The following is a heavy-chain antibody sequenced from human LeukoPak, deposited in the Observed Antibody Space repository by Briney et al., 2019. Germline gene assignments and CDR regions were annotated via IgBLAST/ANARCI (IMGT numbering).Heavy chain of an antibody. CDR1: GGSISRGDYY. CDR3: ARARGTVTTRDYYYYYGMDV. D-gene: IGHD4-17*01. V-gene: IGHV4-30-4*01. Sequence: SETLSLTCTVSGGSISRGDYYWSWIRQPPGKGLEWIGYIYYSGSTYYNPSLKSRVTISIDTSKNQFSLKLSSVTAADTAVYCCARARGTVTTRDYYYYYGMDVWGQGTTVTVSS. J-gene: IGHJ6*02. CDR2: IYYSGST.